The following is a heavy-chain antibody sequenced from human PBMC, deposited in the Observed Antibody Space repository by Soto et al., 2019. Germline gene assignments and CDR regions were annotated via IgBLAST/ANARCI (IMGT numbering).Heavy chain of an antibody. CDR3: ARGWGLDP. CDR2: IKQDGSEK. J-gene: IGHJ5*02. CDR1: GFTFNSYC. V-gene: IGHV3-7*04. D-gene: IGHD1-26*01. Sequence: EVQLVESGGGLVQPGGSLRLSCAASGFTFNSYCMTWVRQAPGKGLEWVANIKQDGSEKYYVDSVKGRFTISRDNAKNSLYLQMNSLRAEDTAVYYCARGWGLDPWGQGTLVTVSS.